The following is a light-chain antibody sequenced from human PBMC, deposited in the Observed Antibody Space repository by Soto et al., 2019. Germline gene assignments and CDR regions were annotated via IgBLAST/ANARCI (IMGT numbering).Light chain of an antibody. CDR1: SSDVGGYTF. Sequence: QSVLTQPASVSGSPGQSIAMSCTGTSSDVGGYTFVSWYQQHPGNAPKLMIYDVSNRPPGVSNRFSGSKSGNTASLTISGLQAEDEADYFCSSYTTSSTPVVFGGGTKLTVL. CDR2: DVS. V-gene: IGLV2-14*03. J-gene: IGLJ2*01. CDR3: SSYTTSSTPVV.